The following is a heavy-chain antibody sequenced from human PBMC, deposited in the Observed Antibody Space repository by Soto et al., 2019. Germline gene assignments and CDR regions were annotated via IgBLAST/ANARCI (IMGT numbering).Heavy chain of an antibody. CDR1: GFTFSSYS. J-gene: IGHJ3*02. Sequence: EVQVVESGGGLVQPGGSLRLSCAASGFTFSSYSMNWVRQAPGKGLEWVSYISSSSSTIYYADSVKGRFTISRDNAKNSLYLQMNSLRDEDTAVYYCARGLDSITLDAFDIWGQGTMVTVSS. V-gene: IGHV3-48*02. D-gene: IGHD3-10*01. CDR3: ARGLDSITLDAFDI. CDR2: ISSSSSTI.